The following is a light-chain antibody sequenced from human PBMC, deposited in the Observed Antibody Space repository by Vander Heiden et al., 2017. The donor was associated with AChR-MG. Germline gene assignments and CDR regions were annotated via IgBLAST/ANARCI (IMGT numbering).Light chain of an antibody. V-gene: IGKV1-39*01. CDR1: QSISSY. CDR2: AAS. Sequence: DIQMTQSPSSLSESVGDRVPITCRVSQSISSYLNWYQQKPGKAPKLLIYAASSLQSGVPSRFSGSGSGTDFTLTISSLQPEDFATYYCQQSDSTPWTFGQGTKVEIK. J-gene: IGKJ1*01. CDR3: QQSDSTPWT.